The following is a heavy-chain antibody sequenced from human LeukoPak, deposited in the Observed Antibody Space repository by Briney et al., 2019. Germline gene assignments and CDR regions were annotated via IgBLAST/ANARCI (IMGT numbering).Heavy chain of an antibody. Sequence: GGSLRLSCAASGFTFSSYWMHWVRQAPGKGLVWVSRINSDGSSTSYADSVKGRFTISRDNAKNTLYLQMNSLRAEDTAVYYCAREDARGVDAFDIWGQGTMVIVSS. D-gene: IGHD3-10*01. V-gene: IGHV3-74*01. CDR3: AREDARGVDAFDI. CDR2: INSDGSST. J-gene: IGHJ3*02. CDR1: GFTFSSYW.